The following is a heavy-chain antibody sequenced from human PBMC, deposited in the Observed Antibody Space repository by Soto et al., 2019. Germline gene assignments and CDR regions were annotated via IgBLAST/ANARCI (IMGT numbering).Heavy chain of an antibody. CDR3: AHRRLRDTSPDYNGLDV. CDR2: VHWNDDK. J-gene: IGHJ6*02. V-gene: IGHV2-5*01. Sequence: QITLKEAGPTLVKPTQTLTLTCTFSGFSLSTTGEGVFWIRQPPGKAPEWLALVHWNDDKRYSPSLRPRLTIRKDTSRNQVVLSLTNLDPVDTGTYYCAHRRLRDTSPDYNGLDVWGQGTTVIVSS. CDR1: GFSLSTTGEG.